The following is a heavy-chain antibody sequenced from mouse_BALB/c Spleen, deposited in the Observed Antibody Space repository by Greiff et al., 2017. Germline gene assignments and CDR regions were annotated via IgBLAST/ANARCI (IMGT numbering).Heavy chain of an antibody. CDR2: IYPGSGNT. Sequence: QVQLKQSGPELVKPGASVKISCKASGYTFTDYYINWVKQKPGQGLEWIGWIYPGSGNTKYNEKFKGKATLTVDTSSSTAYMQLSSLTSEDTAVYFCAREEYGNYFYAMDYWGQGTSVTVSS. J-gene: IGHJ4*01. V-gene: IGHV1-84*02. CDR1: GYTFTDYY. CDR3: AREEYGNYFYAMDY. D-gene: IGHD2-10*02.